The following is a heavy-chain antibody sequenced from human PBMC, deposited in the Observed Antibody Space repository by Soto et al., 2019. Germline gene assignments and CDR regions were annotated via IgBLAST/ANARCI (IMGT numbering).Heavy chain of an antibody. CDR1: GFTFSSYG. D-gene: IGHD2-15*01. J-gene: IGHJ6*02. Sequence: GGSLRLSCAASGFTFSSYGMHWVRQAPGKGLEWVAVIWYDGSNKYYADSVKGRFTISRDNSKNTLYLQMNSLRAEDTAVYYCARDLVEYCSGGSCYESPADYYYGMDVWGQGTTVTVSS. CDR3: ARDLVEYCSGGSCYESPADYYYGMDV. V-gene: IGHV3-33*01. CDR2: IWYDGSNK.